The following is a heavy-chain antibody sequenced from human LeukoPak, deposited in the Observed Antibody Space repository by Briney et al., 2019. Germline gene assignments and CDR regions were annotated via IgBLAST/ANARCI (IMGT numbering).Heavy chain of an antibody. D-gene: IGHD6-13*01. V-gene: IGHV1-18*01. CDR3: ARAEETGYSSSWSGYYYYYMDV. CDR1: GYTFTSYG. J-gene: IGHJ6*03. Sequence: ASVKVSCKASGYTFTSYGISWVRQAPGQGLEWMGWISAYNGNTNYAQKLQGRVTMTTDTSTSTAYMELRSLRSDDTAVYYCARAEETGYSSSWSGYYYYYMDVWGKGTTVTVSS. CDR2: ISAYNGNT.